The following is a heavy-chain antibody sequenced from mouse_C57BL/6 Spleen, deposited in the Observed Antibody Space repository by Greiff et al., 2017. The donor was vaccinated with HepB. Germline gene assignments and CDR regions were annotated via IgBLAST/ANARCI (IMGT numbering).Heavy chain of an antibody. Sequence: EVKVVESGAELVRPGASVKLSCTASGFNIKDDYMHWVKQRPEQGLEWIGWIDPENGDTEYASKFQGKATITADTSSNTAYLQLSSLTSEDTAVYYCTKSSAWFAYWGQGTLVTVSA. V-gene: IGHV14-4*01. CDR1: GFNIKDDY. CDR2: IDPENGDT. J-gene: IGHJ3*01. CDR3: TKSSAWFAY.